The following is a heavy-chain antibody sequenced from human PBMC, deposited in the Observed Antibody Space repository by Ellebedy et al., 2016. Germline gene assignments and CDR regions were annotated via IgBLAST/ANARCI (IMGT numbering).Heavy chain of an antibody. CDR2: IYYSGST. CDR3: ARDRFYFDWLSAFDY. CDR1: GGSISSSSYY. Sequence: SETLSLXXTVSGGSISSSSYYWGWIRQPPGKGLEWIGSIYYSGSTYYNPSLKSRVTISVDTSKNQFSLKLSSVTAADTAVYYCARDRFYFDWLSAFDYWGQGTLVTVSS. D-gene: IGHD3-9*01. J-gene: IGHJ4*02. V-gene: IGHV4-39*07.